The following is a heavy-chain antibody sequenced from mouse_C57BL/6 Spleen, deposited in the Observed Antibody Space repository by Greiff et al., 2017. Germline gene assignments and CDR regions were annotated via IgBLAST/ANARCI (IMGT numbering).Heavy chain of an antibody. CDR2: ISGGGGNT. D-gene: IGHD1-1*01. V-gene: IGHV5-9*01. Sequence: EVQVVESGGGLVKPGGSLKLSCAASGFTFSSYTMSWVRQTPEKRLEWVATISGGGGNTYYPDSVKGRFTISRDNAKNTLYLQMSSLRSEDTALYYCARHYYGSSFDYWGQGTTLTVSS. CDR3: ARHYYGSSFDY. J-gene: IGHJ2*01. CDR1: GFTFSSYT.